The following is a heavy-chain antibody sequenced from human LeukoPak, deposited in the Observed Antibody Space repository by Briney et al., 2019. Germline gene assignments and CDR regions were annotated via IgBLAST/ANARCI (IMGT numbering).Heavy chain of an antibody. D-gene: IGHD6-19*01. J-gene: IGHJ5*02. V-gene: IGHV3-23*01. CDR3: AKDGAQYSSGPECDP. CDR2: ISHDGMNA. Sequence: GGSLRLSSAASGLHLSGTAMSWVRQAPGKGLEWVSAISHDGMNAYYADSVKGRFTISRDNSKKTVSLEMSSLTAADTGVYYCAKDGAQYSSGPECDPRGQGTLVTVSP. CDR1: GLHLSGTA.